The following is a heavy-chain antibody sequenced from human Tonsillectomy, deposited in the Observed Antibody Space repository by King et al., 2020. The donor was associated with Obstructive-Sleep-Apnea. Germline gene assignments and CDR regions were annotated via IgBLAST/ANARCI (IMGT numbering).Heavy chain of an antibody. D-gene: IGHD5-12*01. V-gene: IGHV3-23*04. J-gene: IGHJ3*02. CDR1: GFTFSSYA. Sequence: VQLVESGGGLVQPGGSLRLSCAASGFTFSSYAMSWVRQAPGKGLEWVAAISVSGVSTYYADSVTGLFTISGDNSKKTLYLKMNSLRAEDTAVYYCAKALVATIGGDAFDIWGQGTMVTVSS. CDR2: ISVSGVST. CDR3: AKALVATIGGDAFDI.